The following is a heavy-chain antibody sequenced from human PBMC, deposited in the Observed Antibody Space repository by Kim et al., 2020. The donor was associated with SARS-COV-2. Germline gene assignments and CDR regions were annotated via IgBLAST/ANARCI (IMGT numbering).Heavy chain of an antibody. CDR1: GYSISSSNW. V-gene: IGHV4-28*01. CDR3: ARMTHTGYSSGWYSFNPKATSYWYFDL. D-gene: IGHD6-19*01. J-gene: IGHJ2*01. Sequence: SETLSLTCAVSGYSISSSNWWGWIRQPPGKGLEWIGYIYYSGSTYYNPSLKSRVTMSVDTSKNQFSLKLSSVTAVDTAVYYCARMTHTGYSSGWYSFNPKATSYWYFDLWGRGTLVTVSS. CDR2: IYYSGST.